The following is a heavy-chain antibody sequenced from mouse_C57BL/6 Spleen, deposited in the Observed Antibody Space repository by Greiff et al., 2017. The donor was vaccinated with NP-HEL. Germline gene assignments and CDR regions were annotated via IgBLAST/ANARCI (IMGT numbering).Heavy chain of an antibody. CDR2: ISDGGSYT. J-gene: IGHJ4*01. CDR3: AREDYYGSSDDAMDY. V-gene: IGHV5-4*01. Sequence: DVMLVESGGGLVKPGGSLKLSCAASGFTFSSYAMSWVRQTPEKRLEWVATISDGGSYTYYPDNVKGRFTISRDNAKNNLYLQMSHLKSEDTAMYYCAREDYYGSSDDAMDYWGQGTSVTVSS. D-gene: IGHD1-1*01. CDR1: GFTFSSYA.